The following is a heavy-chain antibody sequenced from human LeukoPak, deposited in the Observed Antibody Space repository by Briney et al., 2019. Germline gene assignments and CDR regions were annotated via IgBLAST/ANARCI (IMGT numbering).Heavy chain of an antibody. CDR1: GFTFSNYA. CDR2: INRDGSST. CDR3: AREVWTSGSSNNDY. Sequence: GGSLRLSCAASGFTFSNYAMSWVRQAPGKGLVWVSRINRDGSSTSYADSVKGRFTISRDNAKNTLYLQMNSLRAEDTAVYYCAREVWTSGSSNNDYWGQGTLVTVSS. J-gene: IGHJ4*02. D-gene: IGHD1-26*01. V-gene: IGHV3-74*01.